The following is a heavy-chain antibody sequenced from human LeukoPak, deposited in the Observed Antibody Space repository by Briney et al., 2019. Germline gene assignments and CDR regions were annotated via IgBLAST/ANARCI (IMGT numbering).Heavy chain of an antibody. CDR2: IYHSGST. D-gene: IGHD2-2*01. Sequence: PSETLSLTCTVSGDSIRSHYWSWIRQPPGKGLEWIGYIYHSGSTYYNPSLKSRVSISINTSKNQFSLKLSSVTAADTAVYYCARDRKSVATFTRRHAFDIWGHGTLVTVSS. V-gene: IGHV4-59*11. J-gene: IGHJ3*02. CDR1: GDSIRSHY. CDR3: ARDRKSVATFTRRHAFDI.